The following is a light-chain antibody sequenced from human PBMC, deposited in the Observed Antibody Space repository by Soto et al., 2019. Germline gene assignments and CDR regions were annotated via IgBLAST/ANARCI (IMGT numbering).Light chain of an antibody. CDR3: QEYKSYSWT. V-gene: IGKV1-5*01. Sequence: DIQMTQSPSTLPASVGDRVTITCRASQSISSWLAWYQQKPGKAPKLLIYDASSLESGVPSRVSGSGSGTEFTLTIDSLQPDDFATYYCQEYKSYSWTFGQGTKVDI. CDR2: DAS. J-gene: IGKJ1*01. CDR1: QSISSW.